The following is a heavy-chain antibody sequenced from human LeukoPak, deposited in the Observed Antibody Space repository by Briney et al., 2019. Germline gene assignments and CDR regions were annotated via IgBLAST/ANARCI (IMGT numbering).Heavy chain of an antibody. Sequence: GGSLRLSCAASGFTFSNYWMSWVRQAPGKGLEWVANIDQDGSVKYYVDSVKGRFTISRDNAKNSLYLQMNSLRAEDTAVYYCVRDGAYCGGDCSLYDAFDVWGQGTMVTVSS. CDR3: VRDGAYCGGDCSLYDAFDV. D-gene: IGHD2-21*02. V-gene: IGHV3-7*01. CDR2: IDQDGSVK. CDR1: GFTFSNYW. J-gene: IGHJ3*01.